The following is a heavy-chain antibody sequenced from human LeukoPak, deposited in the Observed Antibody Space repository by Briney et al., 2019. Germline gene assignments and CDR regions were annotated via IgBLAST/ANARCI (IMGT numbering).Heavy chain of an antibody. CDR1: GFTFSSYA. D-gene: IGHD3-22*01. Sequence: GGSLRLSCAASGFTFSSYAMSWIRQAPGKGLEWVSAISGSGGSTYYADSVKGRFTISRDNSKNTLYLQMNSLRAEDTAVYYCAKDDSTYYYDSSGYYYPDRWGQGTMVTVSS. J-gene: IGHJ3*01. CDR2: ISGSGGST. V-gene: IGHV3-23*01. CDR3: AKDDSTYYYDSSGYYYPDR.